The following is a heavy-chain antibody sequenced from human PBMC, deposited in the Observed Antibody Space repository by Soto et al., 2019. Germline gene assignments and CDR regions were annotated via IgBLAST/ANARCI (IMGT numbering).Heavy chain of an antibody. D-gene: IGHD3-22*01. CDR1: GGSFSGYY. CDR2: INHSGST. V-gene: IGHV4-34*01. CDR3: ARCAGYYDSSGYRSAEYFQH. Sequence: QVQLQQWGAGLLKPSETLSLTCAVYGGSFSGYYWSWIRQPPGKGLEWIGEINHSGSTNYNPSLKSRVTISVDTSKNQFSLKLSSVTAADTAVYYCARCAGYYDSSGYRSAEYFQHWGQGTLVTVSS. J-gene: IGHJ1*01.